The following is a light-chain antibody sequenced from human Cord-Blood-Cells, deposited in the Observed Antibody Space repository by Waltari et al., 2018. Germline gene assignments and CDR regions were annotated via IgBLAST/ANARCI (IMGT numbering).Light chain of an antibody. CDR2: AAS. Sequence: DIQLTQSPSFLSASVGDRVTITCRASQGISSYLAWYQQKPGKAPKLLIYAASTLQSGVPSRFSGSGSGTEFTLTISSLQPEDFATYYCQQLNSYPLFTFGPATKVDIK. CDR3: QQLNSYPLFT. CDR1: QGISSY. V-gene: IGKV1-9*01. J-gene: IGKJ3*01.